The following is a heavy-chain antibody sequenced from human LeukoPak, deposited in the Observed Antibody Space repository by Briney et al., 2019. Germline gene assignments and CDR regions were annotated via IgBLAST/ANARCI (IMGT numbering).Heavy chain of an antibody. CDR3: AKDRSYSSGWYIWDY. D-gene: IGHD6-19*01. CDR2: ISGSGGST. CDR1: GFTFSSYA. V-gene: IGHV3-23*01. Sequence: GGSLRLSCAASGFTFSSYAMSWVRQAPGKGLEWVSAISGSGGSTYYADSVKGRFTISRDNSKNTLYLQMNSLRAEDTAVYYCAKDRSYSSGWYIWDYWGQGTLVTVSS. J-gene: IGHJ4*02.